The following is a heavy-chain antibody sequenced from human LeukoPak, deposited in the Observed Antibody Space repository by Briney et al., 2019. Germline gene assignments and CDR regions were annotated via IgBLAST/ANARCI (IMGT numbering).Heavy chain of an antibody. CDR3: ARDSPYYYGTGFDY. CDR1: GFTFSSYS. CDR2: ISSSSSYI. V-gene: IGHV3-21*01. D-gene: IGHD3-10*01. J-gene: IGHJ4*02. Sequence: GGSLRLSCAASGFTFSSYSMNWVRQAPGKGLEWVLSISSSSSYIYYADSVKGRFTISRDNAKNSLYLQMNGLRAEDTVVYYCARDSPYYYGTGFDYWGQGTLVTVSS.